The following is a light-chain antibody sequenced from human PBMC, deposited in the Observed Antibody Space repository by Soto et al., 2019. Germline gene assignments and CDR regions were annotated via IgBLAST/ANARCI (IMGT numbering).Light chain of an antibody. CDR1: VGL. CDR3: SSYTNINTRACV. Sequence: QSVLTQPASVSGSPGQSITISCTGTVGLVSWYQQHPGKVPKLIIYDDTDRPSGVSNRFSGSKSGNTASLTISGLQAEDEAEYYCSSYTNINTRACVFGTGTKVTVL. J-gene: IGLJ1*01. V-gene: IGLV2-14*02. CDR2: DDT.